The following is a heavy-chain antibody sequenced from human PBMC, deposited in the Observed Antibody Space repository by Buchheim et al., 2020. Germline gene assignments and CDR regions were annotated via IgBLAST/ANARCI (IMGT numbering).Heavy chain of an antibody. CDR2: INHSGST. CDR1: GGSSIGYY. D-gene: IGHD6-19*01. J-gene: IGHJ4*02. Sequence: QVQLQQWGAGLLKPSETLSLTCAVYGGSSIGYYWSWIRQPPGKGLEWIGEINHSGSTHHNTSLKSRVTISLDTSKNQVSLKMESVTAADTAVYYCARGSQWLDYWGQGTL. V-gene: IGHV4-34*01. CDR3: ARGSQWLDY.